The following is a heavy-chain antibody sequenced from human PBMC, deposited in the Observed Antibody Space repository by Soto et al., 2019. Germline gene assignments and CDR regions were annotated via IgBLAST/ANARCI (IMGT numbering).Heavy chain of an antibody. CDR2: ISGPGGST. CDR1: GFTFSNYA. Sequence: EVQLLESGGGLVQPGGSLRLSCADSGFTFSNYAMTWVRRAAGKVLEWVSSISGPGGSTYYADSVQGRFTISRDNSKNTLFLQMNTLRAEDTALYYCARDERIAVAGTDNWGQGILVTVT. J-gene: IGHJ4*02. CDR3: ARDERIAVAGTDN. D-gene: IGHD6-19*01. V-gene: IGHV3-23*01.